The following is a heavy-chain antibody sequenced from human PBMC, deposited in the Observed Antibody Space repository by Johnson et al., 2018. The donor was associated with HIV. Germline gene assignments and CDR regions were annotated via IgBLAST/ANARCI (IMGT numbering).Heavy chain of an antibody. CDR2: ISYDGSNK. CDR3: ARRGRSSSWYDLDI. V-gene: IGHV3-30-3*01. CDR1: GFTFSYYA. J-gene: IGHJ3*02. Sequence: QVQLVESGGGVVQPGRSLRLSCAASGFTFSYYAMHWVRQAPGKGLEWVAVISYDGSNKYYADSVKGRFTISRDNAKKSLFLQMNSLRAEDTAVYYCARRGRSSSWYDLDIWGQGTMVTVSS. D-gene: IGHD6-13*01.